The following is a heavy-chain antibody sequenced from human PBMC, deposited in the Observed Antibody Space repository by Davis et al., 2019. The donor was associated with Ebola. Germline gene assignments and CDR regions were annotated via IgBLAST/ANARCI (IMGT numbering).Heavy chain of an antibody. Sequence: PSETLSLTCAVYGGSFSGYYWSWIRQPPGKGLEWIGEINHSGSTNYNPSLKSRFTISVDTSKNQFSLKLSSVTAADTAVYYCARGGGEGATSYFDYWGQGILVTVSS. J-gene: IGHJ4*02. CDR3: ARGGGEGATSYFDY. V-gene: IGHV4-34*01. CDR1: GGSFSGYY. D-gene: IGHD1-26*01. CDR2: INHSGST.